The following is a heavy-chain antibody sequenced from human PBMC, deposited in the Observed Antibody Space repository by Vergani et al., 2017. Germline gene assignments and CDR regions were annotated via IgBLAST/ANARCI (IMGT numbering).Heavy chain of an antibody. CDR2: INTNSGNP. J-gene: IGHJ6*02. CDR1: GYPFTNYP. Sequence: QVQLLQSGSELKKPGASVRISCEASGYPFTNYPLIWVRQAPGQGLEFMGWINTNSGNPTYAPGFTGRFVFSLDTSVSTAYLQISGLKAEDSAVYYCARGRQWRLTEYVYGMDVWGQGTTVTVSS. D-gene: IGHD6-19*01. CDR3: ARGRQWRLTEYVYGMDV. V-gene: IGHV7-4-1*02.